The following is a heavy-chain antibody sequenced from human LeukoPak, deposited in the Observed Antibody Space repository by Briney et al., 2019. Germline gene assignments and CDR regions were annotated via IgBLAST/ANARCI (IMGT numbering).Heavy chain of an antibody. CDR3: TRDDFGIKTDWEDYYYMDV. D-gene: IGHD3-3*01. J-gene: IGHJ6*03. V-gene: IGHV4-39*02. Sequence: PSETLSLTCTVSGGSISSSNYNWGWIRQPPGKGLEWIGSIYHTGTTDYNPSLKSRVTISIDTSKNQFSLNLRSVSAADTAVYYCTRDDFGIKTDWEDYYYMDVWGKGTTVTVSS. CDR2: IYHTGTT. CDR1: GGSISSSNYN.